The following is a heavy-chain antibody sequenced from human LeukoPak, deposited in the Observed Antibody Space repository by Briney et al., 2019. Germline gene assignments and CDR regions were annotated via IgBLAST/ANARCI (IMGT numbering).Heavy chain of an antibody. J-gene: IGHJ4*02. Sequence: ASVKVSCKASGYTFTSYGISWVRQAPGQGLEWMGWISAYNGNTNYAQKLQGRVTMTTDTSTSTAYMELRSLRSDDTAVYYCARDERYCSSTSCYRAFDYWGQGTLVTVSS. CDR2: ISAYNGNT. CDR1: GYTFTSYG. V-gene: IGHV1-18*01. D-gene: IGHD2-2*02. CDR3: ARDERYCSSTSCYRAFDY.